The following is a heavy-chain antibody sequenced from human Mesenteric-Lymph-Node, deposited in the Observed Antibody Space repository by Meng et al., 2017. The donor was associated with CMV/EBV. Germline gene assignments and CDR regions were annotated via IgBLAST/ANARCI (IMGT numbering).Heavy chain of an antibody. D-gene: IGHD3-3*01. CDR2: IYSGENT. Sequence: GESLKISCAASGFTFSSYSMNWVRQAPGKGLEWVSVIYSGENTYYADSVKGRFTISRDNSKNTLYLQMNSLRAEDTAVYYCTRERPFWSGYYDYWGQGTLVTVSS. J-gene: IGHJ4*02. V-gene: IGHV3-53*01. CDR1: GFTFSSYS. CDR3: TRERPFWSGYYDY.